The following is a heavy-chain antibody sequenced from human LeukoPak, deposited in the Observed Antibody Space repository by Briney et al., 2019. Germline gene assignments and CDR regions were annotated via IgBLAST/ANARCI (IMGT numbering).Heavy chain of an antibody. V-gene: IGHV1-69*05. Sequence: GSSVKVSCKASGGTFSSYAISWVRQAPGQGLEWMGGIIPIFGTANYAQKFQGRVTITTDESTSTAYMELSSLRSEDTAVHYCARGAYYYDSSGYYHQYYFDYWGQGTLVTVSS. CDR3: ARGAYYYDSSGYYHQYYFDY. J-gene: IGHJ4*02. CDR2: IIPIFGTA. CDR1: GGTFSSYA. D-gene: IGHD3-22*01.